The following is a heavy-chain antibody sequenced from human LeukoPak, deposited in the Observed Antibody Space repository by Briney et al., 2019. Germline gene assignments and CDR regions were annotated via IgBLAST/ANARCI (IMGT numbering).Heavy chain of an antibody. CDR1: GFTFSSYA. D-gene: IGHD3-22*01. V-gene: IGHV3-30*04. Sequence: PGGSLRLSCAASGFTFSSYAMHWVRQAPGKGLERVAVISYDGSNKYYADSVKGRFTISRDNSKNTLYLQMNSLRAEDTAVYYCARDSPNYYDSSGYTDYWGQGTLVTVSS. J-gene: IGHJ4*02. CDR2: ISYDGSNK. CDR3: ARDSPNYYDSSGYTDY.